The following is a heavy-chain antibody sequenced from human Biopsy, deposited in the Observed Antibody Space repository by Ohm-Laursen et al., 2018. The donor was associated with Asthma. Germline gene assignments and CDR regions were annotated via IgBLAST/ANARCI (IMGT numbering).Heavy chain of an antibody. CDR2: HDHEEGGA. Sequence: ASVKVSCKASGYSLTDLSMHWVRQAPGQGLEWMGGHDHEEGGAVNARRFQGRVTMTEDTSTDTAYMELSSLSSDDTAVYYCASDFPKDYVRYNFQFWGQGTLVTVSS. CDR1: GYSLTDLS. V-gene: IGHV1-24*01. D-gene: IGHD4-17*01. J-gene: IGHJ4*02. CDR3: ASDFPKDYVRYNFQF.